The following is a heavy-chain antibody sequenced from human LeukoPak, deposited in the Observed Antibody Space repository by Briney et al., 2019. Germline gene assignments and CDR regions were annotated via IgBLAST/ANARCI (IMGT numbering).Heavy chain of an antibody. V-gene: IGHV3-48*03. J-gene: IGHJ4*02. Sequence: GGSLRLSCAASGFTFSSYEMNWVRRAPGKGLEWVSYISSSGSTIYYADSVKGRFTISRDNSKNTLYLQMNSLRAEDTAVYYCAKDRGIISDYWGQGTLVTVSS. CDR1: GFTFSSYE. D-gene: IGHD3-10*01. CDR3: AKDRGIISDY. CDR2: ISSSGSTI.